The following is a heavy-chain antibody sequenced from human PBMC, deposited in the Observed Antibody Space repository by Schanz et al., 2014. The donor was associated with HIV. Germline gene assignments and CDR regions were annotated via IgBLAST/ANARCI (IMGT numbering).Heavy chain of an antibody. J-gene: IGHJ6*02. V-gene: IGHV3-11*06. CDR2: ITGSSAHT. CDR3: ASPLLYDSLDV. D-gene: IGHD3-22*01. Sequence: QVQLVESGGGLVKPGGSLRLSCAASGFTFNDYYMTWIRQAPGKGLEWVSAITGSSAHTYYADSVKGRFTISRDNSKNTLYLQMNSLRAEDTAVYYCASPLLYDSLDVWGQGTTVTVSS. CDR1: GFTFNDYY.